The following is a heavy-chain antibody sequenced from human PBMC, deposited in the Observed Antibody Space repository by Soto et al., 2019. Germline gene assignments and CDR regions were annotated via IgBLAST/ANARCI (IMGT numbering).Heavy chain of an antibody. CDR2: MNPNSGNT. J-gene: IGHJ4*02. CDR3: ARGRYPGYSSGWYYFDY. Sequence: GASVKVSCKASGYTFTSYDSNWVRQATGQGLEWMGWMNPNSGNTGYAQKFQGRVTMTSNTSISTAYMELSSLISEDTAVYYCARGRYPGYSSGWYYFDYWAQGTLVTVSS. D-gene: IGHD6-19*01. CDR1: GYTFTSYD. V-gene: IGHV1-8*01.